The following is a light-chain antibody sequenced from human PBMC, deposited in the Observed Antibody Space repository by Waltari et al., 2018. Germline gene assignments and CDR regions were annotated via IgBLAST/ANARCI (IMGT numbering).Light chain of an antibody. CDR3: NSRDSSGNHRV. V-gene: IGLV3-19*01. CDR2: GQN. J-gene: IGLJ1*01. Sequence: SSELTQDPAVSVALGQTVRITCQGDSLTSFYASWYRQKPGQAHILVIYGQNNRPSAIPYRFSVSRSGNTASFTITVVQAEYEADYYCNSRDSSGNHRVFGSWTKVTVL. CDR1: SLTSFY.